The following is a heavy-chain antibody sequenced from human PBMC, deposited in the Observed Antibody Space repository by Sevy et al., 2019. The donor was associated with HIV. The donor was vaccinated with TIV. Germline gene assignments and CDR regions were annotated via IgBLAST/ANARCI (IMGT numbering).Heavy chain of an antibody. CDR1: VFNFNIYS. Sequence: GGSLRLSCAVSVFNFNIYSMSWVRQAPGKGLEWVSTLSFGCGKINYADSVKGRFIISRDDSKNTLYLQVNSLRAEDTAVYFCAREGCTRPHDYWGQGTLVTVSS. CDR2: LSFGCGKI. D-gene: IGHD2-8*01. J-gene: IGHJ4*02. CDR3: AREGCTRPHDY. V-gene: IGHV3-23*01.